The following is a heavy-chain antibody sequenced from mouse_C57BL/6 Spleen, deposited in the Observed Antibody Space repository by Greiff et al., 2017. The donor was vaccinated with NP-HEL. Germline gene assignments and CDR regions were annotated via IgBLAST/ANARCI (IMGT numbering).Heavy chain of an antibody. CDR2: IYPSDSET. Sequence: VQLQQPGAELVRPGSSVKLSCKASGYTFTSYWMDWVKQRPGQGLEWIGNIYPSDSETHYNQKFKDKATLTVDKSSSTAYMQLSSLTSEDSAVYYCARNSPIYYYGSSPYFDVWGTGTTVTVSS. V-gene: IGHV1-61*01. CDR1: GYTFTSYW. D-gene: IGHD1-1*01. CDR3: ARNSPIYYYGSSPYFDV. J-gene: IGHJ1*03.